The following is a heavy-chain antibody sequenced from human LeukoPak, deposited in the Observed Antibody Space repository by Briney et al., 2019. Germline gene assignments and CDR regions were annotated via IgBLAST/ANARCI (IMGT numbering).Heavy chain of an antibody. CDR1: GFTFSSYS. Sequence: AGWSLRLSCAASGFTFSSYSMNWVRQAPGKGLEWVSSISSSSSYIYYADSVKGRFTISRDNAKNSLYLQMNSLRAEDTAVYYCAREGGGNSFDYWGQGTLVTVSS. D-gene: IGHD2-15*01. V-gene: IGHV3-21*01. CDR2: ISSSSSYI. J-gene: IGHJ4*02. CDR3: AREGGGNSFDY.